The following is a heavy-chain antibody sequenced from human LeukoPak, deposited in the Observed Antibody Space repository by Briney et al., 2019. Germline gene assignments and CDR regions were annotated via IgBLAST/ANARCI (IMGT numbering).Heavy chain of an antibody. J-gene: IGHJ4*02. D-gene: IGHD6-6*01. CDR3: AKRGTISNIAARPGYYFDY. CDR1: GFTFSTYG. Sequence: HPGGSLRLSCAASGFTFSTYGMSWVRQAPGKGLEWVSTISAGGSNTYYADSVKGRFTISRDNSKNTLYLQMNSLRADDTAVYYCAKRGTISNIAARPGYYFDYWGQGTLVSVSS. CDR2: ISAGGSNT. V-gene: IGHV3-23*01.